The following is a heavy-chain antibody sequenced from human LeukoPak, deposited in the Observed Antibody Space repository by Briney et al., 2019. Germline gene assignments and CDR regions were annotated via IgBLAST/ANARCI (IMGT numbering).Heavy chain of an antibody. CDR1: GFTFSSYA. J-gene: IGHJ4*02. CDR3: AKSDLYYDFLTGAYYFDY. D-gene: IGHD3-9*01. Sequence: GGSLRLSCAASGFTFSSYAMSWVRQAPGKGLEWVSGISGSGGSTYYADSVKGRFTISRDNSKNTLYLQMNSLRAEDTAVYYCAKSDLYYDFLTGAYYFDYWGQGTLVTVSS. V-gene: IGHV3-23*01. CDR2: ISGSGGST.